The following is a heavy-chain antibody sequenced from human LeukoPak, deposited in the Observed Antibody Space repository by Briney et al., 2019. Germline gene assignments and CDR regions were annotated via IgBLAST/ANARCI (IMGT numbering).Heavy chain of an antibody. D-gene: IGHD3-16*02. V-gene: IGHV3-30-3*01. J-gene: IGHJ4*02. CDR3: ARTIWGTYRYSEF. CDR1: GFTFSSYA. Sequence: GGSLRLSCAASGFTFSSYAMHWVRQAPGKGLEWVAVISYDGSNKYYADSVKGRFTISRDNSKNTLHLQMNSLRVDDTAVYFCARTIWGTYRYSEFWGQGTLVTVSS. CDR2: ISYDGSNK.